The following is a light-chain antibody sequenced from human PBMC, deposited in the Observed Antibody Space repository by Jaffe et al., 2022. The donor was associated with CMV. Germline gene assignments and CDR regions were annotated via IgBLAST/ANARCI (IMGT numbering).Light chain of an antibody. CDR1: SSNIGSNY. Sequence: QSVLTQPPSASGTPGQRVTISCSGSSSNIGSNYVYWYRQFPGTAPKLLIYRNNQRPSGVSDRFSGSKSGTSASLAISGLRSEDEADYYCAAWDDSLSGRVFGGGTKLTVL. V-gene: IGLV1-47*01. CDR3: AAWDDSLSGRV. J-gene: IGLJ2*01. CDR2: RNN.